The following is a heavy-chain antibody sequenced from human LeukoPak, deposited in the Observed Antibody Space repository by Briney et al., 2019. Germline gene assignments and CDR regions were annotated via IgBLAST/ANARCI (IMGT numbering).Heavy chain of an antibody. Sequence: SETLSLTCTVSGGSISSYYWSWIRQPPGKGLEWIGYIYYSGSTNYHPSLKSRVTISVDTSKNQFSLKLSSVTAAYTAVYYCARDQSWITMVRGAVYYGMDVWGKGTTVTASS. CDR1: GGSISSYY. V-gene: IGHV4-59*01. CDR2: IYYSGST. D-gene: IGHD3-10*01. CDR3: ARDQSWITMVRGAVYYGMDV. J-gene: IGHJ6*04.